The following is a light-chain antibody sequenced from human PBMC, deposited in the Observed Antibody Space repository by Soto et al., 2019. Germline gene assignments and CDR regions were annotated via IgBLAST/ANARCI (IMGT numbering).Light chain of an antibody. CDR2: DAS. J-gene: IGKJ5*01. V-gene: IGKV3-11*01. CDR1: QSVSSY. CDR3: QQRSQWPPMT. Sequence: EIVLTQSPGTLSLSPGERATLSCRASQSVSSYLAWYQQKPGQAPRLLIYDASSRATGVPARFSGSGSGTDFSLTISSLEPEDVAVYYCQQRSQWPPMTFGQGTRLEIK.